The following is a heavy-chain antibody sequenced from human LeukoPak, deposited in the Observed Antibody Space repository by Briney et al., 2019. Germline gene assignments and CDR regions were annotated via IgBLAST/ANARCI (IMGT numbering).Heavy chain of an antibody. V-gene: IGHV3-30*19. D-gene: IGHD2-2*01. J-gene: IGHJ5*02. Sequence: GRSLRLSCAASGFTFSSYGVHWVRQAPGKGLEWVAVISYDGSTKYYTASVKGRITISRDNYKNTLYLQVNSLRAEDTAVYYCAKDLDCSSTSCYRSSWGQGTLVTVSS. CDR1: GFTFSSYG. CDR2: ISYDGSTK. CDR3: AKDLDCSSTSCYRSS.